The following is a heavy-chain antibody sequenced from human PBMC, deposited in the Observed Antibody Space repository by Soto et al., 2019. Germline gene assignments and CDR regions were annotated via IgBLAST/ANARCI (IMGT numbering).Heavy chain of an antibody. CDR3: AKDTSTSGWYRQDV. Sequence: GGSLRLSCAASGFTFSSYAMSWVRQAPGKGLEWVSTISGGGDITYYADSVKGRFTISRDSSKNTLYLQMNSLRAEDTAVYFCAKDTSTSGWYRQDVWGPGTTVTVSS. J-gene: IGHJ6*02. CDR1: GFTFSSYA. D-gene: IGHD6-19*01. CDR2: ISGGGDIT. V-gene: IGHV3-23*01.